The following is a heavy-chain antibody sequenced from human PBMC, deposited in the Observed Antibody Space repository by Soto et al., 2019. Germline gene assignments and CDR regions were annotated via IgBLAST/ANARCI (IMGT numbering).Heavy chain of an antibody. CDR3: AREGETYGSGSHYYYRMDV. Sequence: QVQLVESGGGVVQPGRSLRLSCAASGFTFSSYAMRWVRQAPGKGLEWVAVIPYDGSNKYYADSVKGRFTISRDNSKNALYLQMNSLRAEDTAVYYCAREGETYGSGSHYYYRMDVWGQGTTVTVSS. CDR1: GFTFSSYA. CDR2: IPYDGSNK. D-gene: IGHD3-10*01. J-gene: IGHJ6*02. V-gene: IGHV3-30-3*01.